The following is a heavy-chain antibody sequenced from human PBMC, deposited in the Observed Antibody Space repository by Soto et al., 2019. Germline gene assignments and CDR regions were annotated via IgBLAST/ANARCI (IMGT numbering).Heavy chain of an antibody. V-gene: IGHV3-23*01. CDR3: AGRARTATSNWGAFDV. J-gene: IGHJ3*01. CDR1: GFTFNTYV. CDR2: ISYSADKT. Sequence: GGSLRLSCAASGFTFNTYVMNWVRQAPGEGLEWVSTISYSADKTHYADSVKGRFTISRDNSRDTLFLQMNSLRADDAAVYYCAGRARTATSNWGAFDVWGQGTMVTVSS. D-gene: IGHD1-7*01.